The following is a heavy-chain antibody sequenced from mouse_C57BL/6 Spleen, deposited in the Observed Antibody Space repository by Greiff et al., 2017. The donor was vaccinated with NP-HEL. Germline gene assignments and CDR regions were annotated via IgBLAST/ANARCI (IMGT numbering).Heavy chain of an antibody. V-gene: IGHV7-3*01. CDR2: IRNKANGYTT. CDR3: AGSSYAWFAY. J-gene: IGHJ3*01. D-gene: IGHD1-1*01. CDR1: GFTFTDYY. Sequence: EVQLVESGGGLVQPGGSLSLSCAASGFTFTDYYMSWVRQPPGKALEWLGFIRNKANGYTTEYSASVKGRFTISRDNSQSILYLQMNALRAEDSATYYSAGSSYAWFAYWGQGTLVTVSA.